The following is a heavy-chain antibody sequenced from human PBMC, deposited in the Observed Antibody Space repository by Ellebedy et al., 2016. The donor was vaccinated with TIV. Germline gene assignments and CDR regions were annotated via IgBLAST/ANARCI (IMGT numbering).Heavy chain of an antibody. Sequence: ASVKVSCKASGYTFTSYYMDWVRQAPGQGLEWMGIINPSGGSTSYAQKFQGRVTMTRDTSTSTVYMELSSLRSDDTAVYYCARDATSYRFDPWGQGTLVTVSS. CDR2: INPSGGST. J-gene: IGHJ5*02. CDR3: ARDATSYRFDP. CDR1: GYTFTSYY. V-gene: IGHV1-46*01.